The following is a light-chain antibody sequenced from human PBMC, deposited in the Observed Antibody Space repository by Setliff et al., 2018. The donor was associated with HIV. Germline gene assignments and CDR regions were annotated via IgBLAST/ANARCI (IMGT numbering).Light chain of an antibody. J-gene: IGLJ1*01. V-gene: IGLV2-14*03. CDR3: SSYTHRNTYV. CDR1: SSDVGGYNH. CDR2: DVS. Sequence: QAVVAQPASVSGSPGQSITISCSGSSSDVGGYNHVSWYQQHPGKAPKVMIYDVSNRPLGVSNCFSGSKSDNTASLTISGLRAEDEADYFCSSYTHRNTYVFGTGTKVTVL.